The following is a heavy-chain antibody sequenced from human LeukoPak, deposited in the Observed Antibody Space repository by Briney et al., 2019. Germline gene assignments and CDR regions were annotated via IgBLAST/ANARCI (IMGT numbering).Heavy chain of an antibody. CDR2: IIPIFGTA. V-gene: IGHV1-69*05. Sequence: ASVKVSCKASGGTFSSYAISWVRQAPGQGLEWMGGIIPIFGTANYAQKFQGRVTITTDESRSTAYMELSSLRSEDTAVYYCAREGKPLYYYYMDVWGKGTTVTVSS. CDR1: GGTFSSYA. CDR3: AREGKPLYYYYMDV. J-gene: IGHJ6*03.